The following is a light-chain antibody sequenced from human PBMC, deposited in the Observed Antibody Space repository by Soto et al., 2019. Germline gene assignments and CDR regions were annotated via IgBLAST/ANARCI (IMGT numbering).Light chain of an antibody. CDR2: LTS. J-gene: IGKJ5*01. CDR3: MQALQTPLT. V-gene: IGKV2-28*01. Sequence: DIVLTQSPLSLPVTPGEPASISCRSSQSLLHSNGFHYLEWYLQKPGQSPQLLFYLTSVRASGVPHRFSGSGSGTDFTLQISRVEAEDVGVYYCMQALQTPLTLGQGTRLEIK. CDR1: QSLLHSNGFHY.